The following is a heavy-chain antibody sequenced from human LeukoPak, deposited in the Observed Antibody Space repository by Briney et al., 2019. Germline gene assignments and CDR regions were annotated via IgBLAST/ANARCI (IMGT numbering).Heavy chain of an antibody. CDR2: IIPIFGTA. CDR1: GGTFSSYG. D-gene: IGHD5-18*01. CDR3: ARGRGGYIYGIYYYYAMDV. V-gene: IGHV1-69*13. Sequence: ASVKVSCKASGGTFSSYGISWVRQAPGQGLEWMGGIIPIFGTANYAQKFQGRVTITADESTSTAYMELSSLSSEDTAVYYCARGRGGYIYGIYYYYAMDVWGQGTTVTVSS. J-gene: IGHJ6*02.